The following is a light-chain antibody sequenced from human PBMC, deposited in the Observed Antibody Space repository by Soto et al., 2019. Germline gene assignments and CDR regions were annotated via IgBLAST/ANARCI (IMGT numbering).Light chain of an antibody. CDR3: LQHKSYPWT. CDR2: AAS. J-gene: IGKJ1*01. V-gene: IGKV1-17*03. CDR1: QDIANY. Sequence: DIPMTQSPSVLSASVGDRLTITCRASQDIANYVAWFQQKPGKVPERLIYAASSLQSGVPSRFSGSGSGTEFTLTISSLQPEDFATYYCLQHKSYPWTFGQGTTVDTK.